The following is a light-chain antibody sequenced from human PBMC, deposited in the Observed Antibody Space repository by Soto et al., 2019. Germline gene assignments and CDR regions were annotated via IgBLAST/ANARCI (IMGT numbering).Light chain of an antibody. J-gene: IGKJ1*01. CDR2: GAS. Sequence: EIVLTQSPGTLSLSPGERATLSCRARQGGWSNYLYWYQQKPGQAPRLFIYGASSRATGIPDRFSGSGSGTDFTLTISRLEPEDFAVYYCQQYGNSPRTFGQGTKLEIQ. V-gene: IGKV3-20*01. CDR1: QGGWSNY. CDR3: QQYGNSPRT.